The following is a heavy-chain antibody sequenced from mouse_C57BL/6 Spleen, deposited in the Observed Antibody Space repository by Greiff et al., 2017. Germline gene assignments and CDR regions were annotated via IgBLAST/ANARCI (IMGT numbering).Heavy chain of an antibody. Sequence: EVKLVESGPGLVKPSQSLSLTCSVTGYSFTSGYYWNWIRQFPGNKLEWMGYISYDGSNNYNPSLKNRISITRDTSKNQFFLKLNSVTTEDTATYYCARGGMGWYFDVWGTGTTVTVSS. V-gene: IGHV3-6*01. J-gene: IGHJ1*03. CDR2: ISYDGSN. D-gene: IGHD2-3*01. CDR1: GYSFTSGYY. CDR3: ARGGMGWYFDV.